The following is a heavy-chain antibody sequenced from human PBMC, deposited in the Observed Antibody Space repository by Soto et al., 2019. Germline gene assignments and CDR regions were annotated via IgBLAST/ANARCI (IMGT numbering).Heavy chain of an antibody. CDR1: GFTFSSYA. V-gene: IGHV3-23*01. J-gene: IGHJ6*02. CDR3: AKDPRGDCSSTSCYANYYYGMDV. Sequence: GGSLRLSCAASGFTFSSYAMSWVRQAPGKGLEWVSAISGSGGSTYYADSVKGRFTISRDNSKNTLYLQMNSLRAEDTAVYYCAKDPRGDCSSTSCYANYYYGMDVWGQGTKVTVSS. D-gene: IGHD2-2*01. CDR2: ISGSGGST.